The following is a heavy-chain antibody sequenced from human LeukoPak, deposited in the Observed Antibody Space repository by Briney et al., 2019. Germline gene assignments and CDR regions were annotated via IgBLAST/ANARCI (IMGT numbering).Heavy chain of an antibody. V-gene: IGHV3-48*03. J-gene: IGHJ4*02. CDR2: ISSSGGTI. Sequence: QPGGSLRLSCAASGLTFSSYEMSWVRQAPGKGLEWVSYISSSGGTIFYSDSVKGRFTISRDNAKNSPHLQMNSLRAEDTAVYYCARGGGRGDYNERYYFDYWGQGTLVTVSS. CDR3: ARGGGRGDYNERYYFDY. CDR1: GLTFSSYE. D-gene: IGHD3-22*01.